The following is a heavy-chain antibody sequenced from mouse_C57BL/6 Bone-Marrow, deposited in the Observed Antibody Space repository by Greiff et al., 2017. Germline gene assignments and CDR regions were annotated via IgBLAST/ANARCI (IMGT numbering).Heavy chain of an antibody. J-gene: IGHJ4*01. CDR3: ARLYYGNYPYAMDY. D-gene: IGHD2-1*01. CDR1: GFTFSSYG. CDR2: ISSGGSYT. V-gene: IGHV5-6*01. Sequence: EVHLVESGGDLVKPGGSLKLSCAASGFTFSSYGMSWVRQTPDKRLEWVATISSGGSYTYYPDSVKGRFTISRDNAKNTLYLQMSSLKSEDTAMYYCARLYYGNYPYAMDYWGQGTSVTVSS.